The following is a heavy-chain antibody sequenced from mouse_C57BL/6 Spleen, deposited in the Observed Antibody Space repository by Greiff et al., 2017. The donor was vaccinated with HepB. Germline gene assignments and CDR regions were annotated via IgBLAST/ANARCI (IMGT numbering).Heavy chain of an antibody. CDR2: ISSGSSTI. J-gene: IGHJ4*01. CDR3: AKSFGRDYAMDY. V-gene: IGHV5-17*01. CDR1: GFTFSDYG. Sequence: EVKLVESGGGLVKPGGSLKLSCAASGFTFSDYGMHWVRQAPEKGLEWVAYISSGSSTINYADTVKGRFTISRDNAKNTLFLQITSLRSEDTAMYYCAKSFGRDYAMDYWGQGTSVTVSS.